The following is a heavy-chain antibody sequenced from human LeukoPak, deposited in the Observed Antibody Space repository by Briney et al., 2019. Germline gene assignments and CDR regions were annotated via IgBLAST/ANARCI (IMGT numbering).Heavy chain of an antibody. J-gene: IGHJ5*02. CDR3: AFCSCSGGSCYRLNWFDP. CDR2: IIPIFGTA. Sequence: SVKVSCKASGGTFSSYAISWVRQAPGQGLEWMGGIIPIFGTANYAQKFQGRVTTTTDESTSTAYMELSSLRSEDTAVYYCAFCSCSGGSCYRLNWFDPWGQGTLVTVSS. D-gene: IGHD2-15*01. V-gene: IGHV1-69*05. CDR1: GGTFSSYA.